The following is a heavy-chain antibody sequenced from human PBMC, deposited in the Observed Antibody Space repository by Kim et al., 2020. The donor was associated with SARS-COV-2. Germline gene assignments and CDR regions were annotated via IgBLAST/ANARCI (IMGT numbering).Heavy chain of an antibody. Sequence: SVKVSCRASGGNFNTYAFTWVRQAPGQGLQWMGDIIPIFGTTNYARKFQGRVTITVDESSTTVYMDLNSLTSEDTAIYFCARATGTYSYFDSWGQGTLVTVSS. CDR3: ARATGTYSYFDS. D-gene: IGHD1-1*01. CDR1: GGNFNTYA. V-gene: IGHV1-69*13. CDR2: IIPIFGTT. J-gene: IGHJ4*02.